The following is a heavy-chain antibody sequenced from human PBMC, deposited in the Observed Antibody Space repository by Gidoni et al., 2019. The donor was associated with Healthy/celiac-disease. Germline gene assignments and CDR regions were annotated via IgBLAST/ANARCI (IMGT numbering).Heavy chain of an antibody. CDR2: ISYDGSNK. CDR3: ARAPGTTGEYYYYYYMDV. J-gene: IGHJ6*03. D-gene: IGHD1-1*01. CDR1: GFTFSSYA. Sequence: QVQLVESGGGVVQPGRSLRLSCAASGFTFSSYAMHWVRQAPGKGLEWVAVISYDGSNKYYADSVKGRFTISRDNSKNTLYLQMNSLRAEDTAVYYCARAPGTTGEYYYYYYMDVWGKGTTVTVSS. V-gene: IGHV3-30-3*01.